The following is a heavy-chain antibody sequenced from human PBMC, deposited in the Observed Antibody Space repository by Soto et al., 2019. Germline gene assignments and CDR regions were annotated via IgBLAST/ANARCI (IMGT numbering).Heavy chain of an antibody. D-gene: IGHD3-22*01. CDR1: GGIFSTYT. V-gene: IGHV1-69*01. CDR3: ARSQDSSGYWNSCFDP. Sequence: QVQLVQSGAEVKKPGSSVKVSCKSSGGIFSTYTLAWVRQAPGQGLEWVGGIIPIFGTANYPQKFKGRVTITADESTSTAYMELSSLRSEDTAVYYCARSQDSSGYWNSCFDPWGQGTLVTVSS. CDR2: IIPIFGTA. J-gene: IGHJ5*02.